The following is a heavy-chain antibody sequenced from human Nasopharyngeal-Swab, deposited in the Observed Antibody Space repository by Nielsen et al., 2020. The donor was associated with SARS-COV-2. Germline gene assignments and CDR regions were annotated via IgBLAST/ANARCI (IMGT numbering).Heavy chain of an antibody. CDR3: ARQTRAVATASHYYGMTV. V-gene: IGHV3-7*01. CDR2: IKQDGSEK. CDR1: GFTFSFYW. J-gene: IGHJ6*02. Sequence: GESLRLSCAASGFTFSFYWMTWVRQAPGKGLEWVANIKQDGSEKYYVDSVKGRFTISRDNAKSSLYLQMNSLRAEDTAVFYCARQTRAVATASHYYGMTVWGQGTTVTVSS. D-gene: IGHD6-13*01.